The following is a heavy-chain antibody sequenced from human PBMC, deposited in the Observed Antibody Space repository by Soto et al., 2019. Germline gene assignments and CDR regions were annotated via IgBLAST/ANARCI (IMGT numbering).Heavy chain of an antibody. V-gene: IGHV1-46*01. J-gene: IGHJ5*02. CDR1: GYTFTSYY. D-gene: IGHD1-26*01. CDR2: INPSGGST. CDR3: ARDELENWFDP. Sequence: ASVKVSFKASGYTFTSYYMHWVRQAPGQGLEWMGIINPSGGSTSYAQKFQGRVTMTRDTSTSTVYMELSSLRSEDTAVYYCARDELENWFDPWGQGTLVTVSS.